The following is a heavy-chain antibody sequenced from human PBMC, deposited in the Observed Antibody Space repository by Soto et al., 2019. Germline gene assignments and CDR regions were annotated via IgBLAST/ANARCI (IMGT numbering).Heavy chain of an antibody. CDR3: ARDYRAYYFASGSSSDPDY. Sequence: QVQLVQSGAEVKKPGSSVKVSCKASGGTFSTYSISWVRQVPGQGLEWMGRIIPILGIATYAQKFRDRVTITGDKSTSTAYMELSSLRSKDTAVYYCARDYRAYYFASGSSSDPDYRGQGTLVTVSP. CDR1: GGTFSTYS. CDR2: IIPILGIA. J-gene: IGHJ4*02. D-gene: IGHD3-10*01. V-gene: IGHV1-69*08.